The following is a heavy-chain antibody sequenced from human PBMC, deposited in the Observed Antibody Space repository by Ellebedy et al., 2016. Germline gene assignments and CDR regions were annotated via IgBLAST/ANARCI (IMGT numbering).Heavy chain of an antibody. CDR2: ISSSSSII. CDR3: ARGVGSGWFDP. J-gene: IGHJ5*02. CDR1: GFTFSSFS. V-gene: IGHV3-48*01. Sequence: GESLKISCAASGFTFSSFSMNWVRQAPGKGLEWVSYISSSSSIIYYADSVKGRFTISRDNAKNTLYLQMNSLRAEDTAVYYCARGVGSGWFDPWGQGTLVTVSS. D-gene: IGHD2-15*01.